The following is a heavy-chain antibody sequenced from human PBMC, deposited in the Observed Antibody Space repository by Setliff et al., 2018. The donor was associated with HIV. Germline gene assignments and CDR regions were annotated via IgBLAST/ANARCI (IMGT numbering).Heavy chain of an antibody. CDR1: GYTFTSLD. J-gene: IGHJ4*02. CDR3: ARNIDMHYDFWSAYDY. Sequence: ASVKVSCKASGYTFTSLDIHWVRQAPGQGLEWMGWINVNNDATNYAQKFQGRVSMTRDTSISTAYMELRSLTSDDTAVYYCARNIDMHYDFWSAYDYWGQGALVTVSS. D-gene: IGHD3-3*01. V-gene: IGHV1-2*02. CDR2: INVNNDAT.